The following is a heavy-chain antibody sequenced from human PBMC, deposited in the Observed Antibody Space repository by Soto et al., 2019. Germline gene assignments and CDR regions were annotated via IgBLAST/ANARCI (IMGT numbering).Heavy chain of an antibody. D-gene: IGHD2-21*02. Sequence: SETLSLTCTVSGVSIRSTDYYWSWIRQAPGKGLEWIGYVYYTGSTYYNPSLMSRLTISVDTSKNQFSLKLTSVTAAETAVYYCVRTARQGAVAPHWFDRWGQGTQVTVSS. J-gene: IGHJ5*02. V-gene: IGHV4-30-4*01. CDR3: VRTARQGAVAPHWFDR. CDR2: VYYTGST. CDR1: GVSIRSTDYY.